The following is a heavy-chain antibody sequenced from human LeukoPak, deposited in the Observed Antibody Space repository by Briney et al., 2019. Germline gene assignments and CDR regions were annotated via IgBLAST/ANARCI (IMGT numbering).Heavy chain of an antibody. CDR1: GGSISHYY. V-gene: IGHV4-59*01. CDR3: AREDPQTTVPEGMDV. CDR2: IYYSGTT. D-gene: IGHD4-17*01. J-gene: IGHJ6*02. Sequence: SETLSLTCTVSGGSISHYYWSWIRQSPGKGLEWIGYIYYSGTTNYNPSLESRVTISVDTSRNQFSLQLRSVTAADTAVYYCAREDPQTTVPEGMDVWGQGTTVIVSS.